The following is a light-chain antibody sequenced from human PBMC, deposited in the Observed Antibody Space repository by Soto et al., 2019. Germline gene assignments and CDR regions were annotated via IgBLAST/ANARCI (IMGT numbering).Light chain of an antibody. CDR3: QQYETYSPAT. Sequence: DIQMTQSPSTLSASVGDRVIITCRASQSINGWLAWHQQRPGTAPKLLIHDASTLESGVPSRFSGRGYGTEFTLSISSLQPDDFATYYCQQYETYSPATFGQGTKVE. V-gene: IGKV1-5*01. CDR1: QSINGW. CDR2: DAS. J-gene: IGKJ1*01.